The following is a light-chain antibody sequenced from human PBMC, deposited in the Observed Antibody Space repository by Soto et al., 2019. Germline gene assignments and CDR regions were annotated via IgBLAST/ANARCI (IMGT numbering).Light chain of an antibody. CDR1: QSVSSY. CDR2: DAS. J-gene: IGKJ3*01. Sequence: EIVVTQSPAALSVSPGERATLSCRASQSVSSYLAWYQQKPGQAPRLLIYDASNRATGIPARFSGSGSGTDFTLTFSSLEPEDFAVYYCQQRSNWPPLFGPGTKVDIK. CDR3: QQRSNWPPL. V-gene: IGKV3-11*01.